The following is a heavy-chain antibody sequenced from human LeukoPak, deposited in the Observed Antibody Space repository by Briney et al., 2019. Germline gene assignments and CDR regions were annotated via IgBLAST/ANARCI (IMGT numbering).Heavy chain of an antibody. CDR1: GYTFSSYY. V-gene: IGHV1-46*01. D-gene: IGHD6-6*01. CDR2: INPSGGST. CDR3: ARVLVRKGRFIAARRYYYMDV. Sequence: ASVKVSCKASGYTFSSYYMHWVRQAPGQGLEWMGIINPSGGSTSYAQKFQGRATMTRDMSTSTVCMELSSLRSEDTAVYYCARVLVRKGRFIAARRYYYMDVWGKGTTVTVSS. J-gene: IGHJ6*03.